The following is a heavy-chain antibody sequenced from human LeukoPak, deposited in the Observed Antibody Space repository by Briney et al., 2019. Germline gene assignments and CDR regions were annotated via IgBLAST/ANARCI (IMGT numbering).Heavy chain of an antibody. CDR3: AKARYYYDSSGYYRSYYFDY. Sequence: GRSLRLSCAASGFTFDDYAMPWVRQAPGKGLEWVSGISWNSGSIGYADSVKGRFTISRDNAKNSLYLQMNSLRAEDTALYYCAKARYYYDSSGYYRSYYFDYWGQGTLVTVSS. D-gene: IGHD3-22*01. CDR1: GFTFDDYA. CDR2: ISWNSGSI. V-gene: IGHV3-9*01. J-gene: IGHJ4*02.